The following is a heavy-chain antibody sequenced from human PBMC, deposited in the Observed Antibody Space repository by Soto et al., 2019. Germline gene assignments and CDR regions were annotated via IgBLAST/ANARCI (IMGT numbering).Heavy chain of an antibody. D-gene: IGHD4-17*01. CDR1: GGSFSGYY. CDR3: ARGSPIVTTTGFYYYYYGMDV. CDR2: INHSGST. J-gene: IGHJ6*02. Sequence: SETLSLTCAVYGGSFSGYYWSWIRQPPGRGLEWIGEINHSGSTNYNPSLKSRVTISVDTSKNQFSLKLSSVTAADTAVYYCARGSPIVTTTGFYYYYYGMDVWGQGTTVTVSS. V-gene: IGHV4-34*01.